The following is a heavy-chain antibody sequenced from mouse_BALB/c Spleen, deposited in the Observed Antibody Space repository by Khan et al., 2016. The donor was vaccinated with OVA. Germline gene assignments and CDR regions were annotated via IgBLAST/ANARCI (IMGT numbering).Heavy chain of an antibody. J-gene: IGHJ3*01. Sequence: QVQLQQPGAELVKPGASVKLSCKASGYTFTSYYIYWVKQRPGQGLEWSGGINPSNGDTYFNEKFESKATLTVDKSSSTAFMQVSSLTSEDSAVYYCTGSGWSAFAYWGQGTLVTVSA. D-gene: IGHD1-1*02. CDR2: INPSNGDT. V-gene: IGHV1S81*02. CDR3: TGSGWSAFAY. CDR1: GYTFTSYY.